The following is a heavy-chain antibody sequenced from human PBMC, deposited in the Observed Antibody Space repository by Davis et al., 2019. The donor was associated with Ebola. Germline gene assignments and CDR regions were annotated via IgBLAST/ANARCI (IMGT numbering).Heavy chain of an antibody. D-gene: IGHD6-13*01. CDR3: ARASREQQLVISWFDP. J-gene: IGHJ5*02. CDR2: INAGNGNT. CDR1: GYTFTSYA. Sequence: AASVKVSCKASGYTFTSYAMHWVRQAPGQRLEWMGWINAGNGNTKYSQKFQGRVTITRDTSASTAYMELSRLRSEDTAVYYCARASREQQLVISWFDPWGQGTLVTVSS. V-gene: IGHV1-3*01.